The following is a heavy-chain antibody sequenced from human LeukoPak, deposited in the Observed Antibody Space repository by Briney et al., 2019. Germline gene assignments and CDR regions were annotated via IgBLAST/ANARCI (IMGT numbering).Heavy chain of an antibody. CDR1: GGSISSSSYY. V-gene: IGHV4-39*07. Sequence: SETLSLTCTVSGGSISSSSYYWGWIRQPPGKGLEWIGSIYYSGSTYYNPSLKSRVTISVDTSKNQFSLKLSSVTAADTAVYYCAREGFCGGDCYLFDYWGQGTLVTVSS. D-gene: IGHD2-21*02. J-gene: IGHJ4*02. CDR2: IYYSGST. CDR3: AREGFCGGDCYLFDY.